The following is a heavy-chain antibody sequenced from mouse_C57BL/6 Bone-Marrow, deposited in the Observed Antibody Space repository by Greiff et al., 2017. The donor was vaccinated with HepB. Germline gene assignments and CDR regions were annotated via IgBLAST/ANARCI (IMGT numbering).Heavy chain of an antibody. D-gene: IGHD2-2*01. CDR1: GFTFSDYG. CDR3: ARQGIYYGYFWFAY. Sequence: EVKLQESGGGLVKPGGSLKLSCAASGFTFSDYGMHWVRQAPEKGLEWVAYISSGSSTIYYADTVKGRFTISRDNAKNTLFLQMTSLRSEDTAMYYCARQGIYYGYFWFAYWGQGTLVTVSA. J-gene: IGHJ3*01. V-gene: IGHV5-17*01. CDR2: ISSGSSTI.